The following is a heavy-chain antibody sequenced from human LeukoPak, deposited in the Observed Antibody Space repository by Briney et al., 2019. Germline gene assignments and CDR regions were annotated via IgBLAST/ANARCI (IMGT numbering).Heavy chain of an antibody. CDR1: GYTFSGYY. V-gene: IGHV1-2*02. CDR2: INPNSGGT. J-gene: IGHJ4*02. Sequence: ASVKVSCKSSGYTFSGYYMHWVRQAPGQGLEWMGWINPNSGGTNYAQKFQGRVTMTGDTSISTAYMELSRLRSDDTAVYYCARGRSSWTVLFDYWGQGTLVTVSS. CDR3: ARGRSSWTVLFDY. D-gene: IGHD6-13*01.